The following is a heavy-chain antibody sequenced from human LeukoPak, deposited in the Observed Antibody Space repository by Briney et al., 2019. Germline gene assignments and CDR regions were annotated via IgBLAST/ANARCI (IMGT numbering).Heavy chain of an antibody. CDR1: GFTFSSYW. V-gene: IGHV3-7*01. CDR3: AKDRCSNGIGCLYYYMDV. CDR2: IKKDGSEK. Sequence: GGSLRLSCAASGFTFSSYWMSWVRQAPGKGLEWVANIKKDGSEKYYVDSVKGRFTISRDNAKTSLYLQMNSLRAEDTAVYYCAKDRCSNGIGCLYYYMDVWGKGTTVTISS. D-gene: IGHD2-8*01. J-gene: IGHJ6*03.